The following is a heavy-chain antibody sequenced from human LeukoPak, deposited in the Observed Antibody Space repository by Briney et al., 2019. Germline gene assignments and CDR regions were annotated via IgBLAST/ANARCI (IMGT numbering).Heavy chain of an antibody. Sequence: ASVKVSCRASGYTFTSYDINWVRQATGQGLEWMGWINPNSGGTNYAQKFQGRVTMTRDTSISTAYMELSRLRSDDTAVYYCARDREYYYDSSGERSQVYMDVWGKGTTVTISS. CDR1: GYTFTSYD. D-gene: IGHD3-22*01. J-gene: IGHJ6*03. CDR2: INPNSGGT. V-gene: IGHV1-2*02. CDR3: ARDREYYYDSSGERSQVYMDV.